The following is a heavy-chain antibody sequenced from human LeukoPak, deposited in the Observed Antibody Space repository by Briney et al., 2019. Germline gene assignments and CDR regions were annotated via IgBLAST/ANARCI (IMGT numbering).Heavy chain of an antibody. D-gene: IGHD6-19*01. Sequence: GGSLRLSCAASGFTFSSYSMNWVRQAPGKGLEWVSSISCSSSYIYYADSVKGRFTISRDNAKNSLYLQMNSLRAEDTAVYYCASDSSGWYGDYWGQGTLVTVSS. CDR3: ASDSSGWYGDY. CDR2: ISCSSSYI. CDR1: GFTFSSYS. J-gene: IGHJ4*02. V-gene: IGHV3-21*01.